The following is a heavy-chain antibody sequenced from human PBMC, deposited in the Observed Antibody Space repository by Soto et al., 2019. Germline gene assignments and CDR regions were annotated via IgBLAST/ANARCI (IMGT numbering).Heavy chain of an antibody. CDR3: ARVVVVPAAMERFDP. Sequence: GGSLRLSCAASGFTFDDYAMHWVRQAPGKGLEWVSGISWNSGSIGYADSVKGRFTISRDNAKNSLYLQMNSLRAEDTALYYCARVVVVPAAMERFDPWGQGTLVTVSS. J-gene: IGHJ5*02. CDR1: GFTFDDYA. CDR2: ISWNSGSI. V-gene: IGHV3-9*01. D-gene: IGHD2-2*01.